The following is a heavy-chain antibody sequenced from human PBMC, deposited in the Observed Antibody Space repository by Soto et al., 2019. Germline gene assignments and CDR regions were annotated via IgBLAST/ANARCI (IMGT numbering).Heavy chain of an antibody. CDR2: IKSKTDGGTT. D-gene: IGHD5-12*01. CDR1: GFTFSNAW. CDR3: TRRGGGYDLYYFDY. J-gene: IGHJ4*02. Sequence: EVQLVESGGGLVKPGGSLRLSCAASGFTFSNAWMNWVRQAPGKGLEWVGRIKSKTDGGTTDYAAPVKGRFTISRDASKNTLYLQMNSLKTEDTAVYYCTRRGGGYDLYYFDYWGQGTLVTVSS. V-gene: IGHV3-15*07.